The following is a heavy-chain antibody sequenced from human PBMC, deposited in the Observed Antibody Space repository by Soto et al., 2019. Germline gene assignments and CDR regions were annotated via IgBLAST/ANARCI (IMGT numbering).Heavy chain of an antibody. CDR3: ARDPSEGRVGNWFES. CDR2: ISSSTSYV. Sequence: LRLSCVASGFTFSRYGMNWLRQAPGKGLEWVASISSSTSYVYYADSVKGRFSTSRDNAKNILYLEMYALRTEDTAVYYCARDPSEGRVGNWFESWGQGTLVTVSS. V-gene: IGHV3-21*06. D-gene: IGHD2-2*01. J-gene: IGHJ5*01. CDR1: GFTFSRYG.